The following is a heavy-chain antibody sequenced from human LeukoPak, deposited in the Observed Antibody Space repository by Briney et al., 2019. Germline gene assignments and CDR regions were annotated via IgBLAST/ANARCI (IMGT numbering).Heavy chain of an antibody. Sequence: ASVKVSCKASGYTFSTYGITWVREAPGQGPEWLGWISGSTGSTHYAQAVQGRVTMTTDTSTATAYMELRSLRSDDTAVYYCARVGRDCSDINCYWADWFDPWGQGALVIVSS. J-gene: IGHJ5*02. CDR2: ISGSTGST. D-gene: IGHD2-2*01. V-gene: IGHV1-18*01. CDR1: GYTFSTYG. CDR3: ARVGRDCSDINCYWADWFDP.